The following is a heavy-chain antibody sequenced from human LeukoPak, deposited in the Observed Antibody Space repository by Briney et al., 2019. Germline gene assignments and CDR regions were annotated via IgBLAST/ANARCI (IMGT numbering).Heavy chain of an antibody. CDR2: ISGSGGST. CDR3: ARRVHMAAALYGTDV. J-gene: IGHJ6*02. D-gene: IGHD6-13*01. CDR1: GFTFSSYA. Sequence: PGGSLRLSCAASGFTFSSYAMSWVRQAPGKGLEWVSAISGSGGSTYYADSVKGRFTISRDNSKNTLYLQMNSLRAEDTAVYYCARRVHMAAALYGTDVWGQGTTVTVSS. V-gene: IGHV3-23*01.